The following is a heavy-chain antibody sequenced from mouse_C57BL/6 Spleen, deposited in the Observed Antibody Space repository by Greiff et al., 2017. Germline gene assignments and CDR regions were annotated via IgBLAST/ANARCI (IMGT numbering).Heavy chain of an antibody. Sequence: VHVKQSGPELVKPGASVKISCKASGYSFTGYYMNWVKQSPEKSLEWIGEINPSTGGTTYNQKFKAKATLTVDKSSSTAYMQLKSLTSEDSAVYYCARVVKNYYAMDYWGQGTSVTVSS. V-gene: IGHV1-42*01. D-gene: IGHD2-2*01. CDR2: INPSTGGT. J-gene: IGHJ4*01. CDR1: GYSFTGYY. CDR3: ARVVKNYYAMDY.